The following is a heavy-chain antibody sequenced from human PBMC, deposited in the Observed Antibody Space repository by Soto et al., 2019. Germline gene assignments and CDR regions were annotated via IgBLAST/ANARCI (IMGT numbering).Heavy chain of an antibody. V-gene: IGHV4-59*08. CDR2: IYYSGST. Sequence: QVQLQESGPGLVKPSETLSLTCTVSGGSISSYYWSWIRQPPGKGLEWIGYIYYSGSTNYNPSLKSRVTISVDTSKNQFSLKLSSVTAADTAVYYCARLHTPNDGSGWYRDLYDAFDIWGQGTMVTVSS. D-gene: IGHD6-19*01. CDR1: GGSISSYY. CDR3: ARLHTPNDGSGWYRDLYDAFDI. J-gene: IGHJ3*02.